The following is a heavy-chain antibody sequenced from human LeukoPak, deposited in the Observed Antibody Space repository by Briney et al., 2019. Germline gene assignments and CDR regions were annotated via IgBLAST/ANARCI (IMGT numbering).Heavy chain of an antibody. CDR3: ARGVGAVYWYFDL. CDR2: INHSGST. D-gene: IGHD1-26*01. V-gene: IGHV4-34*01. Sequence: SETLSLTCAVYGGSFSGYYWSWIRQPPGKGLEWIGEINHSGSTNYNPSLRSRVTISVDTSKNQFSLKLTSVTAADTAVYYCARGVGAVYWYFDLWGRGTLVTVSS. J-gene: IGHJ2*01. CDR1: GGSFSGYY.